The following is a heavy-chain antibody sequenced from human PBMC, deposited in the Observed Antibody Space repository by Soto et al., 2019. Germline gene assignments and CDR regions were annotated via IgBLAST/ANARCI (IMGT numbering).Heavy chain of an antibody. J-gene: IGHJ4*02. CDR1: GFTVSSNY. Sequence: GGSLRLSCAASGFTVSSNYMSWVRQAPGKGLEWVSVIYSGGSTYYADSVKGRFTISRDNSKNTLYLQMNSLRAEDTAVYYCAPEGPYYYDSSGPSPFDYWGQGTLVTVSS. CDR2: IYSGGST. V-gene: IGHV3-66*01. D-gene: IGHD3-22*01. CDR3: APEGPYYYDSSGPSPFDY.